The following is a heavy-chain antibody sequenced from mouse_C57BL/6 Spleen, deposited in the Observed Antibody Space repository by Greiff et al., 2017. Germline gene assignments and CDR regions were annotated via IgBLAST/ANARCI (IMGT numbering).Heavy chain of an antibody. CDR3: ARHGYYGNYGAY. CDR2: ISSGGSYT. CDR1: GFTFSSYG. J-gene: IGHJ3*01. Sequence: EVQRVESGGDLVKPGGSLKLSCAASGFTFSSYGMSWVRQTPDKRLEWVATISSGGSYTYYPDSVKGRFTISRDNAKNTLYLQMSSLKSEDTAMYYCARHGYYGNYGAYWGQGTLVTVSA. D-gene: IGHD2-1*01. V-gene: IGHV5-6*01.